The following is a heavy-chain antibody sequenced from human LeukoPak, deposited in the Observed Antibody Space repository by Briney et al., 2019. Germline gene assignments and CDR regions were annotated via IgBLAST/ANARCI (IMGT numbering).Heavy chain of an antibody. CDR1: GFIFSSSW. D-gene: IGHD4-17*01. Sequence: PGGSLRLSCAASGFIFSSSWMTWGRQAPGQGREGGANIKKYGSETYLVDSLKGRFTISRHNAKHALDLQLNSLRAEDTAVYYFARAPTVTSRVFAAWGQGALVSVSS. CDR3: ARAPTVTSRVFAA. CDR2: IKKYGSET. V-gene: IGHV3-7*05. J-gene: IGHJ5*02.